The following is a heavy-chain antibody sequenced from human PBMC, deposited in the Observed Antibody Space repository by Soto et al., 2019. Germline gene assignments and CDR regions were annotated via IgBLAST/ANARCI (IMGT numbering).Heavy chain of an antibody. CDR3: ARSRNEGVVTAAGPRLR. CDR2: ISYDGSNK. Sequence: QVQLVESGGGVVQPGRSLRLSCAASGFTFSNYAMYWVRQAPGKGLEWVAIISYDGSNKYYADSVKGRFTISRDNSKNTLYLQMNSLRAEDTAVYYCARSRNEGVVTAAGPRLRWGQGTLVTVAS. J-gene: IGHJ4*02. CDR1: GFTFSNYA. D-gene: IGHD2-21*02. V-gene: IGHV3-30-3*01.